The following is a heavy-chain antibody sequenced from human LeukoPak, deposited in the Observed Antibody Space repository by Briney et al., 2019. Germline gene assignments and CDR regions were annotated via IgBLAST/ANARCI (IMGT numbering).Heavy chain of an antibody. J-gene: IGHJ5*02. V-gene: IGHV1-2*02. Sequence: ASVKVSCKGSGYTFIGYYIHWVRQAPGQGLEWMGWINPNSGDTNYAQKFQGRVTMTRDTSISTAYMELNRLRFDDTAVYYCAREGPTSGSIAGRPVYVDWFDPWGQGTLVTVSS. D-gene: IGHD6-6*01. CDR3: AREGPTSGSIAGRPVYVDWFDP. CDR2: INPNSGDT. CDR1: GYTFIGYY.